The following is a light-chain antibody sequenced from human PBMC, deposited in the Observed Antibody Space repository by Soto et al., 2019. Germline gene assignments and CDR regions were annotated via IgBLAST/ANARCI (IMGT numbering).Light chain of an antibody. Sequence: EIVLTQSPGTLSLSPGERATLSCRASQSASSSYLAWYQQKPGQAPRLLTYGASSRATGIPDRFSGSGSRTDITLTISRLEPEDFALYYCQQYGSSRTFGQGTKVEIK. J-gene: IGKJ1*01. CDR2: GAS. V-gene: IGKV3-20*01. CDR1: QSASSSY. CDR3: QQYGSSRT.